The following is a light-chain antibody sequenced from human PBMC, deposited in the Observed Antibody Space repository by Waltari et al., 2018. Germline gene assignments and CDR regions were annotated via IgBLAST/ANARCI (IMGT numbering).Light chain of an antibody. CDR2: DAS. CDR1: QSVSSY. Sequence: PGDRATLSCRASQSVSSYLAWYQQKPGQAPRHLIYDASNRATGIPARFSGSGSGTDFTLTISSLEPEAFAVYYCQQRSNWPLGGFTFGPGTKVDIK. V-gene: IGKV3-11*01. CDR3: QQRSNWPLGGFT. J-gene: IGKJ3*01.